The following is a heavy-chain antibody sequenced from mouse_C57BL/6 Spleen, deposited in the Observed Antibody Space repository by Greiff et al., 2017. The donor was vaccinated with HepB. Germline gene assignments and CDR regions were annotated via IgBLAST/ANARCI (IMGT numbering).Heavy chain of an antibody. V-gene: IGHV5-4*01. CDR3: ARDNDYYGSSYGY. CDR2: ISDGGSYT. CDR1: GFTFSSYA. D-gene: IGHD1-1*01. Sequence: EVKLVESGGGLVKPGGSLKLSCAASGFTFSSYAMSWVRQTPEKRLEWVATISDGGSYTYYPDNVKGRCTISRDNAKNNLYLQMSHLKSEDTAMYYCARDNDYYGSSYGYWGQGTLVTVSA. J-gene: IGHJ3*01.